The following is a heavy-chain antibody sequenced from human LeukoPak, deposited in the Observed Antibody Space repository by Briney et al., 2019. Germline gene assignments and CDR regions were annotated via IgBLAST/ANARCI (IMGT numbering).Heavy chain of an antibody. Sequence: GGSLRLSCAASGFIFSNYWMSWVRQAPGKGLEWVASMNQDGSKKNYVDSVKGRFTISRDNAKNSLYLQMNSLRAEDTAVYYCARRVGYYYDSSGYLDYWGQGTLVTVSS. J-gene: IGHJ4*02. CDR2: MNQDGSKK. V-gene: IGHV3-7*01. CDR1: GFIFSNYW. CDR3: ARRVGYYYDSSGYLDY. D-gene: IGHD3-22*01.